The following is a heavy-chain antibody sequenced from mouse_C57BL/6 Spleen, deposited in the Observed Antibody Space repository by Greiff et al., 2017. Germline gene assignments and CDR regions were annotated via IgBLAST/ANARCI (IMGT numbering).Heavy chain of an antibody. Sequence: QVQLQQPGAELVRPGSSVKLSCKASGYTFTSYWMHWVKQRPIQGLEWIGNIDPSDSETHYNQKFKDKATLTVDKSSSTAYMQLSSLTSEDSAVYYCARGRSYDYDLYYFDYWGQGTTLTVSS. CDR2: IDPSDSET. CDR3: ARGRSYDYDLYYFDY. J-gene: IGHJ2*01. CDR1: GYTFTSYW. V-gene: IGHV1-52*01. D-gene: IGHD2-4*01.